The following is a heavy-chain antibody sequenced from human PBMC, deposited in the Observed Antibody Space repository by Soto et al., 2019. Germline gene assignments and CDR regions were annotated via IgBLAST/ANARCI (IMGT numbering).Heavy chain of an antibody. J-gene: IGHJ4*02. D-gene: IGHD6-19*01. CDR3: ARLGSSGWYQGSYFDY. CDR2: ILYSGSI. Sequence: QLQLQESGPGLVKPSETLSLTCTVSGGSITRNNHYWGWIRQSPGKGLEWIGSILYSGSINYNPSLKSRVTISVETSKNQFSLKMSSVTAADTAVYYCARLGSSGWYQGSYFDYLGQGTLVTVSS. V-gene: IGHV4-39*01. CDR1: GGSITRNNHY.